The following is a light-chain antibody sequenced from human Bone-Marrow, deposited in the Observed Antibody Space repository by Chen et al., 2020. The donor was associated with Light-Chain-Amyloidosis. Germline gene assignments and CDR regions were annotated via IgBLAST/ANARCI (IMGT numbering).Light chain of an antibody. CDR1: YSVLYRLNNKNY. J-gene: IGKJ2*01. Sequence: DVVMTQSPDSLAVSLGERATINCKSSYSVLYRLNNKNYLSWYQQKPGQPPKLLIYWASTRESGVPDRFSGSGSGTDFTLTISRLEPEDFAVYSCQQYGSSPYTFGQGTKLEIK. CDR3: QQYGSSPYT. V-gene: IGKV4-1*01. CDR2: WAS.